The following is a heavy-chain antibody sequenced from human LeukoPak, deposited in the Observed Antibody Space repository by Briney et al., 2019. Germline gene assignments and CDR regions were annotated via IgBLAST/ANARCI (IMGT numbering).Heavy chain of an antibody. J-gene: IGHJ5*02. V-gene: IGHV4-31*03. D-gene: IGHD1-14*01. CDR3: ARAKDNHGRFDP. Sequence: SQTLSLTCSVSGGSIRGGGYYWSWIRQHPGKGLEWIGFIYDSGSAYYNPSLKSRVTISVDTSKNQFSLKLSSVTAADTALYYCARAKDNHGRFDPWGQGTLVTVSS. CDR1: GGSIRGGGYY. CDR2: IYDSGSA.